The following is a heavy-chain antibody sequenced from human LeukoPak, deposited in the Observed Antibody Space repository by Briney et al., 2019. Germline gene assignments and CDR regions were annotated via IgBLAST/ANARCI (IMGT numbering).Heavy chain of an antibody. V-gene: IGHV1-69*02. CDR1: GGTFLTCT. J-gene: IGHJ4*02. CDR3: ARMPSPDGRSSVDY. Sequence: ASVKVSCKDSGGTFLTCTLNWVRQAPGQGLEWMGRIDPLRDIVNYAQKFQGRVTITADKSSNTAYMELASLTSEDTAVYYCARMPSPDGRSSVDYWGQGTLVIVSS. D-gene: IGHD6-13*01. CDR2: IDPLRDIV.